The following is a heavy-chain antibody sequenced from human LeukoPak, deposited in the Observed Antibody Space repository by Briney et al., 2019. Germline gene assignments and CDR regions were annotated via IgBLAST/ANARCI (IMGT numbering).Heavy chain of an antibody. V-gene: IGHV3-21*01. Sequence: GGSLRLSCAASGFTFSSYSRNWVRQAPGKGLEWVSSISSSSSYIYYADSVKGRFTISRDNAKNSLYLQMNSLRAEDTAVYYCARVVGGDYYFDYWGQGTLVTVSS. D-gene: IGHD1-26*01. CDR3: ARVVGGDYYFDY. CDR2: ISSSSSYI. CDR1: GFTFSSYS. J-gene: IGHJ4*02.